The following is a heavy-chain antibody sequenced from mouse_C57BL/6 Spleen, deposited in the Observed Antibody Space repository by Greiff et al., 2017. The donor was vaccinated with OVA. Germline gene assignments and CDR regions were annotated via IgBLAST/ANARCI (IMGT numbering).Heavy chain of an antibody. CDR1: GYTFTSYW. D-gene: IGHD1-1*01. CDR2: IDPSDSYT. V-gene: IGHV1-50*01. Sequence: QVQLQQPGAELVKPGASVKLSCKASGYTFTSYWMQWVKQRPGQGLEWIGEIDPSDSYTNHNQKFKGKATLTVDTSSSTAYMQLSSLTSEDSAVYYCARADYGSSSDYWGQGTTLTVSS. CDR3: ARADYGSSSDY. J-gene: IGHJ2*01.